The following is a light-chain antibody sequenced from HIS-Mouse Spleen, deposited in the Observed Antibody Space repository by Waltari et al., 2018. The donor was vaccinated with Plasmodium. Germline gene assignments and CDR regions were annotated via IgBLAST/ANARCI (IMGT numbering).Light chain of an antibody. CDR3: YSTDSSGNHRV. J-gene: IGLJ3*02. V-gene: IGLV3-10*01. Sequence: SYELTQPPSVSVSPGQTALITCSGDALPKTSAYRYQQKSGQAPVLVIYEDSKRPSGIPERFSGSSSGTMATLTISGAQVEDEADYYCYSTDSSGNHRVFGGGTKLTVL. CDR1: ALPKTS. CDR2: EDS.